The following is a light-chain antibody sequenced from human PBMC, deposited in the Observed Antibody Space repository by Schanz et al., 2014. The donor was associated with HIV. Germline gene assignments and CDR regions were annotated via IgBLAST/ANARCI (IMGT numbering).Light chain of an antibody. Sequence: QSVLTQPPSASGTPGQRVTISCSGSSSNIGSNYVYWYQQLPGTAPKLLIYRDNQRPSGVPDRFSGSKSGTSASLAISGLRSEDEADYYCASWDAGLSVVFGGGTKLTVL. V-gene: IGLV1-47*01. CDR2: RDN. J-gene: IGLJ2*01. CDR3: ASWDAGLSVV. CDR1: SSNIGSNY.